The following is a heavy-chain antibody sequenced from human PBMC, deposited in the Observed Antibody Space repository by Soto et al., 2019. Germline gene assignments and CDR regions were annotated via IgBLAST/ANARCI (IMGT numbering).Heavy chain of an antibody. J-gene: IGHJ5*02. D-gene: IGHD6-6*01. V-gene: IGHV1-2*02. CDR2: INPNSGGT. CDR1: GYTFTGYY. CDR3: ARDPRIAARPSWFDP. Sequence: ASVKVSCKASGYTFTGYYMHWVRQAPGQGLEWMGWINPNSGGTNYAQKFQGRVTTTRHTSISTAYMELSRLRSDDTAVYYCARDPRIAARPSWFDPWGQGTLVTVSS.